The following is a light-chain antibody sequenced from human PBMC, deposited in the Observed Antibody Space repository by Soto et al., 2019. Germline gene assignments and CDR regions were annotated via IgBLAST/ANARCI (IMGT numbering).Light chain of an antibody. CDR3: QQYNNPPRT. CDR2: GVS. CDR1: QSVSSN. V-gene: IGKV3-15*01. Sequence: DIVMTQSPATLSVSVGERATLSCRASQSVSSNLAWYQQKPGKAPRLLIYGVSTRASGIPARFSGRGSGTEFTLTISSLQAEDFAVYYWQQYNNPPRTFGQGTKVDIK. J-gene: IGKJ1*01.